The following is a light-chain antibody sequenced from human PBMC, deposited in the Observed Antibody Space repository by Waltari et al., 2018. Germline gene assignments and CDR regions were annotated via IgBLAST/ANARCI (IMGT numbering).Light chain of an antibody. CDR1: QSISTH. Sequence: EILLTQSPATLSLSPGVSATLSCRASQSISTHLAWYQQKLGQAPRLLIYDASHRATGIPARFSGSGSGTDFTLTISSLEPEDFAVYYCQQRSDWPMTFGQGTKVEIK. CDR3: QQRSDWPMT. CDR2: DAS. V-gene: IGKV3-11*01. J-gene: IGKJ1*01.